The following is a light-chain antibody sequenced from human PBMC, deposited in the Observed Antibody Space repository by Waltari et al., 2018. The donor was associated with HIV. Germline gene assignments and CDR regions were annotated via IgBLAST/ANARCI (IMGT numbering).Light chain of an antibody. Sequence: DINMTQSPSSLSASVGDRVTITCRASQSIITYLNWYHQSPGKAPTLLIFGASTLHDGVSSRFSGSGSETDFTLSIAGLQREDSGTYFCQQTFSSPRRFGPGT. J-gene: IGKJ2*01. CDR2: GAS. CDR1: QSIITY. CDR3: QQTFSSPRR. V-gene: IGKV1-39*01.